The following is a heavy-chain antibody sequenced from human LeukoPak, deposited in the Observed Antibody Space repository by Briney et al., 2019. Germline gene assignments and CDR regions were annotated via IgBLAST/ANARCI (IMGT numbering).Heavy chain of an antibody. D-gene: IGHD4-23*01. V-gene: IGHV4-34*01. CDR3: ASVASTVVALPSFDY. CDR2: INHSGST. J-gene: IGHJ4*02. CDR1: GGSFSGYY. Sequence: SETLSLACAVYGGSFSGYYWSWIRQPPRKELEWIGEINHSGSTNYNPSLKSRVTISVDTSKNQFSLKLSSVTAADTAVYYCASVASTVVALPSFDYWGQGTLVTVSS.